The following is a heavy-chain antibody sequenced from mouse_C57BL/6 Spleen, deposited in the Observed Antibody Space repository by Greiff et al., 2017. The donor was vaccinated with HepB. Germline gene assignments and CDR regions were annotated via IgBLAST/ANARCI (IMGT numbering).Heavy chain of an antibody. Sequence: EVQLQQSGAELVRPGASVKLSCTASGFNIKDDYMHWVKQRPEQGLEWIGWIDPENGDTEYASKFQGKATITADTSSNTAYLQLSSLTSEDTAVYYCTTVITTVLAKGFAYWGQGTLVTVSA. V-gene: IGHV14-4*01. CDR1: GFNIKDDY. CDR2: IDPENGDT. D-gene: IGHD1-1*01. J-gene: IGHJ3*01. CDR3: TTVITTVLAKGFAY.